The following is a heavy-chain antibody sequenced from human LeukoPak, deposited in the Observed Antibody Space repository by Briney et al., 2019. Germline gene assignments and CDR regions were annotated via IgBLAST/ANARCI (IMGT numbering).Heavy chain of an antibody. J-gene: IGHJ4*02. CDR1: GFTFSNYG. D-gene: IGHD3-16*01. CDR2: MSYDGNNK. CDR3: AKVREIMFRGPQDY. V-gene: IGHV3-30*18. Sequence: GGSLRLSCAASGFTFSNYGMHWVRQAPGKGLEWVAVMSYDGNNKYHADSVKGRFTISRDNSQNTLYLQMDSLRPDDPAVYYCAKVREIMFRGPQDYWGQGTLVTVSS.